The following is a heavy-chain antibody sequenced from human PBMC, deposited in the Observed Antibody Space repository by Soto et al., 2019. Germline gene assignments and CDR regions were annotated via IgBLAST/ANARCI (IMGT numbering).Heavy chain of an antibody. V-gene: IGHV4-31*03. Sequence: SSETLSLTCTVSGGSISSGDYYWSWIRQVPGKGLEWIGYIYYSGSTYYNPSLKSRVAMSVDTSKNQFSLKLSSVTAADTAMYYCAGEGRIAGAGRFDYWGQGTLVTVSS. D-gene: IGHD6-13*01. CDR3: AGEGRIAGAGRFDY. CDR1: GGSISSGDYY. J-gene: IGHJ4*02. CDR2: IYYSGST.